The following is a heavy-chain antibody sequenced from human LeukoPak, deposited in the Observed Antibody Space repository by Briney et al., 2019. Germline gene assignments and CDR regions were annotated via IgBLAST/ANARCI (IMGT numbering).Heavy chain of an antibody. D-gene: IGHD6-13*01. CDR1: GFTFSSYA. V-gene: IGHV3-23*01. J-gene: IGHJ4*02. CDR2: ISGSGGST. Sequence: GGSLRLSCAASGFTFSSYAMSWVRQAPGKGLEWVSAISGSGGSTYYADSVKGRFTTSRDNSKNTLYLQMNSLRAEDTAVYYCASGDSSSWYGQFDYWGQGTLVTVSS. CDR3: ASGDSSSWYGQFDY.